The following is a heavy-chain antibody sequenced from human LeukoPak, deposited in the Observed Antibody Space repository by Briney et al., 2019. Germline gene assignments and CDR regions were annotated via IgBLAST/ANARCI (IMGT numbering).Heavy chain of an antibody. D-gene: IGHD2-2*01. V-gene: IGHV3-23*01. CDR1: GFTFSSYA. J-gene: IGHJ6*02. CDR3: AKELGYCSSTSCYGGDYYYGMDV. Sequence: PGGSLGLSCAASGFTFSSYAMSWVRQAPGKGLEWVSAISGSGGSTYYADSVKGRFTISRDNSKNTLYLQMNSLRAEDTAVYYCAKELGYCSSTSCYGGDYYYGMDVWGQGTTVTVSS. CDR2: ISGSGGST.